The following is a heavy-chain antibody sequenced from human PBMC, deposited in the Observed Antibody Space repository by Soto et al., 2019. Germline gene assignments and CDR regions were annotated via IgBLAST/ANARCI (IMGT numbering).Heavy chain of an antibody. V-gene: IGHV3-30*18. CDR3: AKLLKVVAAYYYYGMDV. J-gene: IGHJ6*02. CDR1: GFTFSSYG. CDR2: ISYDGSNK. D-gene: IGHD2-15*01. Sequence: GGSLRLSCAASGFTFSSYGMHWVRQAPGKGLEWVAVISYDGSNKYYADSVKGRFTISRDNSKNTLYLQMNSLRAEDTAVYYCAKLLKVVAAYYYYGMDVWGQGTTVTVSS.